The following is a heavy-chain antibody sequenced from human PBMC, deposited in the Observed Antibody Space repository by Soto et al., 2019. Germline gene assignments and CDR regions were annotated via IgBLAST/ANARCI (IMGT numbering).Heavy chain of an antibody. CDR2: IYWDDDK. D-gene: IGHD6-13*01. V-gene: IGHV2-5*02. Sequence: SGPTLVNPTQTLTLTCTFSGFSHSTSGVGVGWIRQPPGKALEWLALIYWDDDKRYSPSLKSRLTITKDTSKNQVVLTMTNMDPVDTATYYCARMLHLPGIAAAPGDPMGGMDVWGQGTTVTVSS. CDR3: ARMLHLPGIAAAPGDPMGGMDV. J-gene: IGHJ6*02. CDR1: GFSHSTSGVG.